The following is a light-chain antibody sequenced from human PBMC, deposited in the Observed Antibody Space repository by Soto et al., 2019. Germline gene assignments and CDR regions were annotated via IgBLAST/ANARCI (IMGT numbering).Light chain of an antibody. Sequence: QSVLTQPPSVSAAPGQKVTISCSGSSSIIGSYSVSWYQQLPGSAPKLLIHENNKRPSGIPDRFSGSKSGTSATLGITGLQTGDESDYYCGAWDRSLTGGVFGGGTKLTVL. CDR3: GAWDRSLTGGV. V-gene: IGLV1-51*02. CDR2: ENN. CDR1: SSIIGSYS. J-gene: IGLJ3*02.